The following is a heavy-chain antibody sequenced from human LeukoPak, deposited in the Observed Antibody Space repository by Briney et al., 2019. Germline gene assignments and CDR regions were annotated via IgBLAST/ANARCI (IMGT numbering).Heavy chain of an antibody. Sequence: GGSLRLSCAASGFTFSNFWMSWVRQAPGKGLEWVAKIRQDGSEKYYVDSVKGRFTISRDNAKNSLYLQMNSLRAEDTAVYYCASRDGSYGYWGQGTLVTVSS. CDR1: GFTFSNFW. J-gene: IGHJ4*02. V-gene: IGHV3-7*01. CDR2: IRQDGSEK. D-gene: IGHD1-26*01. CDR3: ASRDGSYGY.